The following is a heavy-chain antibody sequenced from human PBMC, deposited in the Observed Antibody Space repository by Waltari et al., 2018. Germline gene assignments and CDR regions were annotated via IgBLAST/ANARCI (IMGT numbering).Heavy chain of an antibody. Sequence: EVQLVESGGGLVQPGGSLRLSCAASGIPVRSFWLAWVRQAPGKGLEWVANIKQDGSEEYYVDSVKGRFTISKDNAKNSLYLQMNSLRAEDTAVYFCARERRGQSGWYYFDFWGQGSLVTVSS. CDR1: GIPVRSFW. V-gene: IGHV3-7*01. D-gene: IGHD6-19*01. CDR3: ARERRGQSGWYYFDF. J-gene: IGHJ4*02. CDR2: IKQDGSEE.